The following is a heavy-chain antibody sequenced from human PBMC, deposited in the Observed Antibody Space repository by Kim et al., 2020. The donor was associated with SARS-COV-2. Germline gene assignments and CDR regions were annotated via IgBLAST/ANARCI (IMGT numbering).Heavy chain of an antibody. V-gene: IGHV3-7*05. D-gene: IGHD2-2*01. CDR1: GFTFKNYW. J-gene: IGHJ4*02. CDR3: ASDNAWHFDN. Sequence: GGSLRLSCAASGFTFKNYWMHWVRQAPGKGLEWVASIRDDGGEKAYVDSVRGRFTISRDNAKNSLFLQMSSLRADDTATYYCASDNAWHFDNWGQGTLVAVSS. CDR2: IRDDGGEK.